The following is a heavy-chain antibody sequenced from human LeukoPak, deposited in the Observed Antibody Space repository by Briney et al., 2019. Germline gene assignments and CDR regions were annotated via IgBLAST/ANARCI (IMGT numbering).Heavy chain of an antibody. V-gene: IGHV3-21*01. CDR1: GFTFSSYS. D-gene: IGHD6-19*01. CDR3: ARAGAVANYGMDV. J-gene: IGHJ6*04. CDR2: ISSSSSYI. Sequence: GGSLRLSCAASGFTFSSYSMNWVRQAPGKGLEWVSSISSSSSYIYYADSVKGRFTISSDNAKNSLYLQMNSLRAEDTAVYYCARAGAVANYGMDVWGKGTTVTVSS.